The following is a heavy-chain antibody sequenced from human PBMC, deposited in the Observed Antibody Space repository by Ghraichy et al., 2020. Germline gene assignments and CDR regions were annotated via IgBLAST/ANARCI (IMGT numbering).Heavy chain of an antibody. CDR1: GFTFSRSW. J-gene: IGHJ4*02. CDR2: IKGDGSDK. D-gene: IGHD4-17*01. CDR3: VRDGDNFNFDF. V-gene: IGHV3-74*01. Sequence: GGSLRLSCAASGFTFSRSWMHWVRQVPGKGLVWVSRIKGDGSDKRYADSVRGRFTISRDNAKNTLFLQMNSLRADDTAVYYCVRDGDNFNFDFWGQGNLVTVSS.